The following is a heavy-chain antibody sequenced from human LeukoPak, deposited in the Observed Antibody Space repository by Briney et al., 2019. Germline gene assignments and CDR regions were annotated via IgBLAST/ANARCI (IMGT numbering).Heavy chain of an antibody. J-gene: IGHJ2*01. D-gene: IGHD3-22*01. V-gene: IGHV4-59*01. CDR2: IHYSGGT. CDR1: GGFTSTYY. Sequence: PSETLSLTCTVSGGFTSTYYWSWIRQPPGKGLEWIGYIHYSGGTNYNPSLKSRVTISVDTSKNQFSLKLSSVTAADTAVYYCAREQYDSSGYFFLDLWGRGTLVTVSS. CDR3: AREQYDSSGYFFLDL.